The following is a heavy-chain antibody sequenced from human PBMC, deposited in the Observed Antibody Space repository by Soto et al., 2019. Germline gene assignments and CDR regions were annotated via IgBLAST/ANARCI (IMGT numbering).Heavy chain of an antibody. CDR1: GGSISSGDYY. V-gene: IGHV4-30-4*01. J-gene: IGHJ6*02. D-gene: IGHD6-19*01. CDR3: ARDLSAGDYGMDV. Sequence: QVRLQESGPGLVKPSQTLSLTCTVSGGSISSGDYYWSWIRQPPGKGLEWIGYIYSSGSTYSNPSLNSRLTISVDTSRNQFSLMVSSVTAADTAVYFCARDLSAGDYGMDVWAQGTTVTVSS. CDR2: IYSSGST.